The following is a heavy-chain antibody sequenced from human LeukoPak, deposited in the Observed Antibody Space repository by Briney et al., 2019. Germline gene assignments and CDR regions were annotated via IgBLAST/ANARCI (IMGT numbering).Heavy chain of an antibody. CDR2: IIPIFGTA. V-gene: IGHV1-69*13. J-gene: IGHJ4*02. D-gene: IGHD5-12*01. Sequence: ASVKVSCKASGGTFSSYAISWVRQAPGQGLEWMGGIIPIFGTANYAQKFQGRVTITADESTSTAYMELSSLRSEDTAVYYCASLRRYSGYDLDYWGQGTLVTVPS. CDR1: GGTFSSYA. CDR3: ASLRRYSGYDLDY.